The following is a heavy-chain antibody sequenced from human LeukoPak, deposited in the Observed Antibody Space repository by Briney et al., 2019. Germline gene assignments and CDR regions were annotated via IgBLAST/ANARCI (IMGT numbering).Heavy chain of an antibody. V-gene: IGHV3-21*01. Sequence: GGSLRLSCAASGFTFNSYSMNWVRQAPGKGLEWVSSIGSRSSSIYYADSVKGRFTISRDNAKNSLYLQMNSLRAEDTAVYYCARDLGYCSGGSCYQSSGYWGQGTLVTVSS. CDR3: ARDLGYCSGGSCYQSSGY. CDR2: IGSRSSSI. D-gene: IGHD2-15*01. J-gene: IGHJ4*02. CDR1: GFTFNSYS.